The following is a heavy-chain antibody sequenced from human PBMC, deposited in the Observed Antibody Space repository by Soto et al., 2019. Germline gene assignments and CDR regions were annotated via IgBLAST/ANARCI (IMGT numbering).Heavy chain of an antibody. CDR3: AKDLGPLRLLNYYFYGLDV. J-gene: IGHJ6*02. CDR2: IESGGSA. V-gene: IGHV3-53*02. Sequence: EVQLVETGGGVVQRGGSLTLSCNASGFSVSSTYMSWVRHAPGRGLEWVAVIESGGSAHYADSVKGRFTISSDDPKNIIYLQLHTLRAEDTAVYYCAKDLGPLRLLNYYFYGLDVWGQGTSVTFSS. D-gene: IGHD2-15*01. CDR1: GFSVSSTY.